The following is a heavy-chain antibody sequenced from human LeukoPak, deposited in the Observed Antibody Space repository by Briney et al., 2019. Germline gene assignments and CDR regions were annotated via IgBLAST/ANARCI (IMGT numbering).Heavy chain of an antibody. Sequence: SETLSLTCTVSGGSITSYYWSWIRQPPGKGLEWIGYIYYSGSTDYNPSLKGRVTISVATSKTQFSLKLTSVTAADTAVYYCARLDSRGYYYFDYWGQGTLVTVSS. CDR1: GGSITSYY. CDR3: ARLDSRGYYYFDY. J-gene: IGHJ4*02. V-gene: IGHV4-59*08. CDR2: IYYSGST. D-gene: IGHD6-25*01.